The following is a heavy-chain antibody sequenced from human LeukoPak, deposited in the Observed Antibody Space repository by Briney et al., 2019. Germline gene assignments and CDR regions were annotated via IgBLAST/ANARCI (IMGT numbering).Heavy chain of an antibody. CDR3: AREGGGYCSSTSCRDPFDY. V-gene: IGHV1-2*02. CDR1: GYTFTGYY. D-gene: IGHD2-2*01. CDR2: INPNSGGT. J-gene: IGHJ4*02. Sequence: ASVKVSCKASGYTFTGYYMHWVRQATGQGLEWMGWINPNSGGTNYAQKFQGRVTMTRDTSISTAYMELSRLRSDDTAVYYCAREGGGYCSSTSCRDPFDYWGQGTLVTVSS.